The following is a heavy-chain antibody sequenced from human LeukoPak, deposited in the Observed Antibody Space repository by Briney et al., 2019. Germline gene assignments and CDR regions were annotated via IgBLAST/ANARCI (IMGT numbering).Heavy chain of an antibody. CDR2: IYLNDHN. CDR1: GFSLSTSGVG. D-gene: IGHD3-10*01. CDR3: AQRSGTYDYGYVAFHY. V-gene: IGHV2-5*01. Sequence: SGPTLLQPTPPLTLTFTFSGFSLSTSGVGVGWIRQPPGKALEWLPIIYLNDHNRYSPSLKSRLTIIKDTSKNQVFLTMTNMDPVDTATYYCAQRSGTYDYGYVAFHYWGQGTLVTISS. J-gene: IGHJ4*02.